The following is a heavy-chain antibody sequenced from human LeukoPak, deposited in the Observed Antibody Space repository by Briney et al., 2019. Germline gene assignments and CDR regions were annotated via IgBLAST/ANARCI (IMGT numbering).Heavy chain of an antibody. CDR3: ARGNVDTAMGRDY. CDR2: IYYSGST. CDR1: GGSISSYY. J-gene: IGHJ4*02. Sequence: SSETLSLTCTVSGGSISSYYWSWIRQPPGKGLEWIGYIYYSGSTNYNPSLKSRVTISVDTSKNQFSLKLSSVTAADTAVYYCARGNVDTAMGRDYWGQGTLVTVPS. V-gene: IGHV4-59*01. D-gene: IGHD5-18*01.